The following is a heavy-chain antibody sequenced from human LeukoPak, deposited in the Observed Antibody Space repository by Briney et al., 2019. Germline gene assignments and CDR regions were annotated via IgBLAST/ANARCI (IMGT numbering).Heavy chain of an antibody. D-gene: IGHD5-12*01. Sequence: PSETLSLTCTVSGYSISSGYYWGWIRPPPGKGLEWIGSIYHSGSTYYNPSLKSRVTISVDTSKNQFSLKLSSVTAADTAVYYCASTARYSGYDWFDYWGQETLVTVSS. CDR1: GYSISSGYY. V-gene: IGHV4-38-2*02. CDR2: IYHSGST. CDR3: ASTARYSGYDWFDY. J-gene: IGHJ4*02.